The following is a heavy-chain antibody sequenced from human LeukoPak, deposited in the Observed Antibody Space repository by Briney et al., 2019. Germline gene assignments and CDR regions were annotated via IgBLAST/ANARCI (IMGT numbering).Heavy chain of an antibody. CDR1: GGTFSSYA. V-gene: IGHV1-18*01. D-gene: IGHD6-13*01. J-gene: IGHJ6*02. CDR3: ARHRPPKYSSSWYSQFGYYYYGMDV. CDR2: ISAYNGNT. Sequence: ASVKVSCKASGGTFSSYAISWVRQALGQGLEWMGWISAYNGNTNYAQKLQGRVTMTTDTSTSTAYMELRSLRSDDTAVYYCARHRPPKYSSSWYSQFGYYYYGMDVWGQGTTVTVSS.